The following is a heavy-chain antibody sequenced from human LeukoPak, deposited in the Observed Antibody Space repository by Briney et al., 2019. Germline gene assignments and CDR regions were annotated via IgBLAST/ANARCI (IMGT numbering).Heavy chain of an antibody. D-gene: IGHD4-23*01. CDR2: ISGSGGST. V-gene: IGHV3-23*01. CDR1: GFTLTSYA. J-gene: IGHJ4*02. CDR3: AKTTVVLTGYYFDY. Sequence: PGGSLRLSCAASGFTLTSYAMGWVRRAPGRGLGWVSAISGSGGSTYYADSVKGRFTISRDNSKNTLYLQMNSLRAEDTAVYYCAKTTVVLTGYYFDYWGQGTLVTVSS.